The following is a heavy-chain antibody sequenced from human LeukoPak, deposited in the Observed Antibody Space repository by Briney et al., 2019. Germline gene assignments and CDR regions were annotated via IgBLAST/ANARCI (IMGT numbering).Heavy chain of an antibody. CDR3: ARARYDSPYAFDI. D-gene: IGHD3-22*01. CDR1: GFTFSNYG. CDR2: IRYDGSNK. V-gene: IGHV3-33*01. Sequence: GGSLRLSCAASGFTFSNYGMPWVRQAPGKGLEWVAVIRYDGSNKYYADSVKGRFTISRDNSKNTLYLQMNSLRAEDTAVYYCARARYDSPYAFDIWGQGTMVTVSS. J-gene: IGHJ3*02.